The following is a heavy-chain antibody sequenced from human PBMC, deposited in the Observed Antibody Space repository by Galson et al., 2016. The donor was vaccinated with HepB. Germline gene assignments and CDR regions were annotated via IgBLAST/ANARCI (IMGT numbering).Heavy chain of an antibody. CDR2: ISWNSGSI. CDR1: GFTFDDYA. CDR3: AKDRGGQLVLCYFDY. V-gene: IGHV3-9*01. J-gene: IGHJ4*02. Sequence: SLRLSCAASGFTFDDYAMHWVRQAPGKGLEWVSGISWNSGSIGYADSVKGRFTISRDNAKNSLSMQMNSLREEDTALYYCAKDRGGQLVLCYFDYWGQGTLVTVSS. D-gene: IGHD6-13*01.